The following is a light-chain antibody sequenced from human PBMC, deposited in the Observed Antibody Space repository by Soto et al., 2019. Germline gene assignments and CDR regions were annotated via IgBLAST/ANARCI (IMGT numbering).Light chain of an antibody. CDR3: QAYDYSLTASV. CDR1: SSNLGAGYD. CDR2: GNR. J-gene: IGLJ3*02. Sequence: QSVLTQPPSVSGAPGQRVTISCTGNSSNLGAGYDVHWYQQLPGAAPKLVILGNRNRPSGITERFSGSKFGTSASLAITGLPAEDEADYYCQAYDYSLTASVFGGGTKLTVL. V-gene: IGLV1-40*01.